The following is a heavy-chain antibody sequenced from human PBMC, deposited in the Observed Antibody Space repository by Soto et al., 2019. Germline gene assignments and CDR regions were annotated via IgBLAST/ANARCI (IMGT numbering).Heavy chain of an antibody. CDR1: GYTFTSYG. CDR3: ARPCRAYYDSSGYYYFDY. Sequence: QVQLVQSGAEVKKPGASVKVSCKASGYTFTSYGISWVRQAPGQGLEWMGWISAYNGNTNYAQKLQGRVTMTTDTSTSTAYMELRSLRSDDTAVYYCARPCRAYYDSSGYYYFDYWGQGTLVTVSS. V-gene: IGHV1-18*01. CDR2: ISAYNGNT. D-gene: IGHD3-22*01. J-gene: IGHJ4*02.